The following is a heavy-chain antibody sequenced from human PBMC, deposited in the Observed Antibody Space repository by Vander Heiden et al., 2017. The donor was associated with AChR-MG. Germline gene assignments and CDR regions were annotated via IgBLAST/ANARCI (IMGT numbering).Heavy chain of an antibody. CDR3: ARDITPSGSSWHPTIDY. CDR2: IYYSGST. D-gene: IGHD6-13*01. Sequence: QVQLQESGPGLVKPSQTLSLTCTVPGGSISSGDYYWSWIRQPPGKGLEWIGYIYYSGSTYYNPSLKSRVTISVDTSKNQFSLKLSSVTAADTAVYYCARDITPSGSSWHPTIDYWGQGTLVTVSS. V-gene: IGHV4-30-4*01. J-gene: IGHJ4*02. CDR1: GGSISSGDYY.